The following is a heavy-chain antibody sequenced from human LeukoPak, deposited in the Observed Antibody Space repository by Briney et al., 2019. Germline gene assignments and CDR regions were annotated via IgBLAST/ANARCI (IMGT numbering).Heavy chain of an antibody. CDR2: IRSKANSYAT. CDR3: TSAAGSEGDY. CDR1: GFTSSGSA. V-gene: IGHV3-73*01. J-gene: IGHJ4*02. D-gene: IGHD6-13*01. Sequence: GGSLRLSCAASGFTSSGSAMHWVRQASGKGLEWVGRIRSKANSYATAYAASVKGRFTISRDDSKNTAYLQMNSLKTEDTAVYYCTSAAGSEGDYWGQGTLVTVSS.